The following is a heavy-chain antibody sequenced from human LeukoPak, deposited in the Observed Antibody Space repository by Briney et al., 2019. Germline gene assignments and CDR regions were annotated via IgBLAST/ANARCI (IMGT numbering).Heavy chain of an antibody. V-gene: IGHV3-30*18. Sequence: GRSLRLSCAASGFTFRNYGMHCVRQAPGKGLEWVAVISDDGSYKNYADSVKGRFTISRDNSNNTLYLQMNSLRAGDTAVYYCAKDRDTTSSGTFDYWGQGTLVTVSS. CDR1: GFTFRNYG. J-gene: IGHJ4*02. CDR2: ISDDGSYK. D-gene: IGHD6-13*01. CDR3: AKDRDTTSSGTFDY.